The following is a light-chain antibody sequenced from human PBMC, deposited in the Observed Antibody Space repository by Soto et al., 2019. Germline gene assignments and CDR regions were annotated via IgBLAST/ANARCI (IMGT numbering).Light chain of an antibody. CDR2: EIS. Sequence: QSALTQPASVSGSPGQSITISCTGTRSDVPGYKFVSWYQQHPGKAPKLMIYEISNRPSGVSNRFSGSKSGNTASLTISGLQAEDEADYYCTSYTSSNTYVFGTGTKVTVL. CDR1: RSDVPGYKF. V-gene: IGLV2-14*01. CDR3: TSYTSSNTYV. J-gene: IGLJ1*01.